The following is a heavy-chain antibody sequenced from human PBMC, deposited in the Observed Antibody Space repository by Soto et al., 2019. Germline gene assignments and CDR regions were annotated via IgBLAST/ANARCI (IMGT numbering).Heavy chain of an antibody. CDR3: ARRYGSCFDY. CDR2: VYSGGGT. J-gene: IGHJ4*02. Sequence: SETLSLTCPVSGGSLRGDSWSWIRQSPGKGMEWIGYVYSGGGTNYSPSFKSRVTISVDTSKNQFSLKLSSVTAADTAVYYCARRYGSCFDYWGQGTLVTVS. D-gene: IGHD5-18*01. V-gene: IGHV4-59*08. CDR1: GGSLRGDS.